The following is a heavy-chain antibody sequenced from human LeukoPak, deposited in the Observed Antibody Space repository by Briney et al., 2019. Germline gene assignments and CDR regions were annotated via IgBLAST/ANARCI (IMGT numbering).Heavy chain of an antibody. J-gene: IGHJ6*02. CDR1: GGSFSGYY. V-gene: IGHV4-34*01. CDR3: ARRFWSGSYYYYYGMDV. CDR2: INHSGST. Sequence: PSETLSLTCAVYGGSFSGYYWSWIRQPPGKGLEWIGEINHSGSTNYNPSLKSRVTISVDTSKNQFSLKLSSVTAADTAVYYCARRFWSGSYYYYYGMDVWGQGTTVTVSS. D-gene: IGHD3-3*01.